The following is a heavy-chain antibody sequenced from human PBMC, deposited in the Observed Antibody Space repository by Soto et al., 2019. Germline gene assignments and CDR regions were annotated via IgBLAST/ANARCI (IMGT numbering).Heavy chain of an antibody. Sequence: TVGSLRLSCVASEFTFNDFYLGWIRQSPGKGLEWLSYISGSSRDTNYVDSVKGRFTISRDNAKNTLYLQMSGLRAEDTAVYYCVRDVRAPVLWGQETLVTVSS. CDR2: ISGSSRDT. V-gene: IGHV3-11*06. CDR3: VRDVRAPVL. D-gene: IGHD6-6*01. J-gene: IGHJ4*02. CDR1: EFTFNDFY.